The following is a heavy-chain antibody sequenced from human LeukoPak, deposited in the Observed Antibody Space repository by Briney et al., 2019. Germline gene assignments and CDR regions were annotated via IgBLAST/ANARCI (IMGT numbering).Heavy chain of an antibody. V-gene: IGHV3-7*01. CDR2: IKQDGSEK. Sequence: GGSLRLSCAASGFTFSSYWMSWVRQAPGKGLEWVANIKQDGSEKQYVASVKGRFTISRDNAQKSLYLEMNSLRAEDTAVYYCTKDPASGWWGSFDYWGRGTLVTVSS. CDR3: TKDPASGWWGSFDY. J-gene: IGHJ4*02. CDR1: GFTFSSYW. D-gene: IGHD2-8*02.